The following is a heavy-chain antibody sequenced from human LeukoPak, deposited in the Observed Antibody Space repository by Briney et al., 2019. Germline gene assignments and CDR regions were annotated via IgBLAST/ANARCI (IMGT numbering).Heavy chain of an antibody. CDR1: GFTFSNYE. V-gene: IGHV3-48*03. J-gene: IGHJ5*02. CDR3: LRNVPYSRSWYPDPGFDP. CDR2: ISDHGKSR. D-gene: IGHD6-13*01. Sequence: PGGSLRVSRVASGFTFSNYEMNWGRQTPGKGREWGSYISDHGKSRNYVESVKGRFTISRDNAKNSLYLQMKSLRAEDTAVYYCLRNVPYSRSWYPDPGFDPWGQGTLVTVSS.